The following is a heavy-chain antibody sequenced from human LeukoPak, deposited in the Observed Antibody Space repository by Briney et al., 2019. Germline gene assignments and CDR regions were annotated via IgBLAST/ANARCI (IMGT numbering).Heavy chain of an antibody. CDR2: INAGNGNT. CDR3: ATEVVGYSSGWYGGY. J-gene: IGHJ4*02. V-gene: IGHV1-3*01. Sequence: ASVKVSCKASGYTFTSYAMHWVRQAPGQRLEWMGWINAGNGNTKYSQKFQGRVTITRDTSASTAYMELSSLRSEDTAVYYCATEVVGYSSGWYGGYWGQGTLVTVSS. D-gene: IGHD6-19*01. CDR1: GYTFTSYA.